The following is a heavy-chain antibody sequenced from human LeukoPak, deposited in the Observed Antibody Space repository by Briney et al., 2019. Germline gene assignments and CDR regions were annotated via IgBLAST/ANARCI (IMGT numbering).Heavy chain of an antibody. J-gene: IGHJ4*02. CDR2: ISVIGGRT. CDR1: GFTFRNYA. Sequence: QTGGSLRLSCAASGFTFRNYAMTWVRQAPGKGLEWVSAISVIGGRTYYADSVKGRFTISRDTYKSPLFLQMNSLGGEATAIYYCAKDPMVRGATYDYWGQGTLVTVSS. D-gene: IGHD3-10*01. CDR3: AKDPMVRGATYDY. V-gene: IGHV3-23*01.